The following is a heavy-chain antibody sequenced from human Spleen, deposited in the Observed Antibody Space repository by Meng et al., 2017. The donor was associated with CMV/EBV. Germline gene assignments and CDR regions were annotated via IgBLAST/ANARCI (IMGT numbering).Heavy chain of an antibody. V-gene: IGHV1-2*02. CDR3: ARFHGGRPFDY. CDR2: INPNSGGT. CDR1: GYTFTGYY. Sequence: ASVKVSCKASGYTFTGYYMHWVRQAPGQGLEWMGWINPNSGGTNYAQKFQGRVTMTRDTSITTVYMELSRLRSDDTAVFYCARFHGGRPFDYWGQGTLVTVSS. J-gene: IGHJ4*02.